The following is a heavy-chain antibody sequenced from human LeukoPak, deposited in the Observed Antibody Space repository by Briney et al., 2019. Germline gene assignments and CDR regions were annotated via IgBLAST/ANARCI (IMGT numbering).Heavy chain of an antibody. CDR3: ARRIVVVTDNFDY. Sequence: SETLSLTCAVYGGSFSGYYWSWIRQPPGKGLEWIGEINHSGSTNYNPSLKSRVTISVDTSKNQFSLKLSSVTAADTAVYYCARRIVVVTDNFDYWGQGTLVTVSS. V-gene: IGHV4-34*01. CDR1: GGSFSGYY. CDR2: INHSGST. D-gene: IGHD2-21*02. J-gene: IGHJ4*02.